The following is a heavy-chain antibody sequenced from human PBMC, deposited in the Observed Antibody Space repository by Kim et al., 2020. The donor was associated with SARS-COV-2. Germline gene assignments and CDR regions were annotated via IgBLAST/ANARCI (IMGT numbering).Heavy chain of an antibody. J-gene: IGHJ4*02. CDR3: ATMEVVGRPYFDY. D-gene: IGHD6-19*01. V-gene: IGHV3-53*01. Sequence: GGSLRLSCAASGFTVSGSYMSWVRQAPGKGLEWVSVIYSGGSTYYADSVKGRFTISRDSSKNTLYLQMNGLRAEDTAVYYCATMEVVGRPYFDYWGQGTLVTVSS. CDR2: IYSGGST. CDR1: GFTVSGSY.